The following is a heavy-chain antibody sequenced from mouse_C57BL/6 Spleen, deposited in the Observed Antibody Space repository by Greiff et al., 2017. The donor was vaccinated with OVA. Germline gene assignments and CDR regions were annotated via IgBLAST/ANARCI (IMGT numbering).Heavy chain of an antibody. Sequence: VQLQQPGAELVKPGASVKMSCKASGYTFTSYWITWVKQRPGQGLEWIGDIYPGSGSTNYNEKFKSKATLTVDTSSSTAYMQLSSLTSDDSAVYYCARKGYTVVATDYAMDYWGQGTSVTVSS. CDR1: GYTFTSYW. V-gene: IGHV1-55*01. CDR2: IYPGSGST. D-gene: IGHD1-1*01. J-gene: IGHJ4*01. CDR3: ARKGYTVVATDYAMDY.